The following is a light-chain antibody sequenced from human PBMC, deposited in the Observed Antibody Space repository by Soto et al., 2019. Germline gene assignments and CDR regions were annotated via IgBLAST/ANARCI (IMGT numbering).Light chain of an antibody. CDR2: DVS. CDR1: SSDVGGYNY. V-gene: IGLV2-14*01. J-gene: IGLJ2*01. CDR3: SSYTSSSTVV. Sequence: QSALTQPASVSGSPGQSITISCTGTSSDVGGYNYVSWYQQHPGKAPKLMIYDVSNRPSGVSNRFSGSKSGNTASLTISGLQAEDAADYYCSSYTSSSTVVFGGGTKLNAL.